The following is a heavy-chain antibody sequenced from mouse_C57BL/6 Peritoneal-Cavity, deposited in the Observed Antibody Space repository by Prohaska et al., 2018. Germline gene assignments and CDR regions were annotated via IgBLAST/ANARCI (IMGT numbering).Heavy chain of an antibody. CDR1: GFTFSDYG. D-gene: IGHD1-1*01. CDR3: ATPYYGSSSYWYFDV. Sequence: EVQLVESGGGLVKPGGSLKLSCAASGFTFSDYGMHWVRQAPEKGLEWFAYISSVSSTIYYADTVKGRFTISIDNAKNTLFLQMTSLRSDDTAMYYCATPYYGSSSYWYFDVCGTGTTVTVSS. V-gene: IGHV5-17*01. J-gene: IGHJ1*03. CDR2: ISSVSSTI.